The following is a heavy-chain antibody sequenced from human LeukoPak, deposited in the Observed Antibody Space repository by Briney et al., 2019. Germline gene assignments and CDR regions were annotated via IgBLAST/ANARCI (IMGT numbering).Heavy chain of an antibody. J-gene: IGHJ4*02. V-gene: IGHV3-48*03. CDR2: ISSSGSTI. CDR1: GFTFSSYE. D-gene: IGHD3-16*01. CDR3: ASAYGGLLDH. Sequence: GGSLRLSSAASGFTFSSYEMNWVRQAPGKGLEWVSYISSSGSTIYYADSVKGRFTISRDNAKKSLYLQMNSLRAEDTAVYYCASAYGGLLDHWGQGTLVTVSS.